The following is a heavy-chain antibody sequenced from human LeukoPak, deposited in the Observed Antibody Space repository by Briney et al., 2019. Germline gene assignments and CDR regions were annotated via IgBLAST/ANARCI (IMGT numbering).Heavy chain of an antibody. J-gene: IGHJ3*02. CDR2: IYYSGST. CDR3: AGFATYYYDSSGHDAFGI. CDR1: GGSISSGGYY. Sequence: SETLSLTCTVSGGSISSGGYYWSWIRQHPGKGLEWIGYIYYSGSTYYNPSLKSRVTISVDTSKNQFPLKLSSVTAADTAVYYCAGFATYYYDSSGHDAFGIWGQGTMVTVSS. D-gene: IGHD3-22*01. V-gene: IGHV4-31*03.